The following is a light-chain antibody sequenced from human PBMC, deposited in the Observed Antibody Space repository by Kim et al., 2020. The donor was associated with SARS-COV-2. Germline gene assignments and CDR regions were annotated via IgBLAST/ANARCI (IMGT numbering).Light chain of an antibody. CDR3: QAWDSSTHNYV. Sequence: QAASITXSRYTXGEXYVSWXQQXPXQSPVVVXYXDXQRPSGIPXRXSGXNSGNTATLXISGTQAXXXXDYYCQAWDSSTHNYVXGAGTXVTVL. CDR2: XDX. J-gene: IGLJ1*01. V-gene: IGLV3-1*01. CDR1: TXGEXY.